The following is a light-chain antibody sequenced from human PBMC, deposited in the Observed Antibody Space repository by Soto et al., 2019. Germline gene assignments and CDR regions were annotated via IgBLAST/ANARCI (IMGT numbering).Light chain of an antibody. CDR1: QSVSSY. Sequence: EIVLTQSSATLSLSPGERATLSCRASQSVSSYLAWYQQKPGQAPRLLIYDASNRATGIPARFSGSGSGTDFTLTISSLEPEVFAVYYCQQRSNWSLFTFGPGTKVDIK. J-gene: IGKJ3*01. V-gene: IGKV3-11*01. CDR3: QQRSNWSLFT. CDR2: DAS.